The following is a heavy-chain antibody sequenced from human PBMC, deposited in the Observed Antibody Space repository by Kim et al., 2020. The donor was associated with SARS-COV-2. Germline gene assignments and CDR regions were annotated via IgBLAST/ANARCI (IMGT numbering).Heavy chain of an antibody. CDR1: GYTFTSYA. CDR3: ARSSGYCSSTSCYGLDY. J-gene: IGHJ4*02. CDR2: INAGNGNT. V-gene: IGHV1-3*01. D-gene: IGHD2-2*03. Sequence: ASVKVSCKASGYTFTSYAMHWVRQAPGQRLEWMGWINAGNGNTKYSQKFQGRVTITRDTSASTAYMELSSLRSEDTAVYYCARSSGYCSSTSCYGLDYWGQGTLVTVSS.